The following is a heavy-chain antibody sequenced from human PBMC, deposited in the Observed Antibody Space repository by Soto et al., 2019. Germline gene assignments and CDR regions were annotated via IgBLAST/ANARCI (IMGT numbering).Heavy chain of an antibody. D-gene: IGHD3-3*02. CDR1: GFTFISHW. J-gene: IGHJ6*02. Sequence: EVQLVESGGGLVQPGGSLRLSCAASGFTFISHWIRWVRQTPGKGLVWVSRIDVGGNNRNYADSVKGRFTISRDNAKNTVYLQMNSLRADDTAVYYCVRGIYQKFGMDVWGQGTTV. V-gene: IGHV3-74*01. CDR3: VRGIYQKFGMDV. CDR2: IDVGGNNR.